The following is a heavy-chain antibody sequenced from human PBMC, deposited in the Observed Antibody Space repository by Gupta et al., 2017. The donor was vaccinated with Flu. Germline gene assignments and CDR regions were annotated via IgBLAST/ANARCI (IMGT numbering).Heavy chain of an antibody. V-gene: IGHV4-34*01. Sequence: CVVSGRSVTNSFWNGIRQSPEKRLEWIGEINHSGSTYYNPSLESRVNMSIDTSKNQFYLNLTSVTAADTAVYYCARSIYSYRPFDFWGQGALVTVSS. CDR3: ARSIYSYRPFDF. CDR2: INHSGST. J-gene: IGHJ4*02. CDR1: GRSVTNSF. D-gene: IGHD3-16*02.